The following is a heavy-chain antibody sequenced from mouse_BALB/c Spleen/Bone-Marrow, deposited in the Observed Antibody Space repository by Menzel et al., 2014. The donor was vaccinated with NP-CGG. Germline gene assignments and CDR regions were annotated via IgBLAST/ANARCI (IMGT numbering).Heavy chain of an antibody. J-gene: IGHJ3*01. D-gene: IGHD2-1*01. CDR1: GFTFTDYY. CDR3: ARDYGNYVRFAY. V-gene: IGHV7-3*02. CDR2: IRNKANGYTT. Sequence: EVQRVESGGGLVQPGGSLRLSCATSGFTFTDYYMSWVRQPPGKALEWLGFIRNKANGYTTEYSASVKGQFTISRDNSQSILYLQMNTLRAEDSATYYCARDYGNYVRFAYWGQGTLVTVSA.